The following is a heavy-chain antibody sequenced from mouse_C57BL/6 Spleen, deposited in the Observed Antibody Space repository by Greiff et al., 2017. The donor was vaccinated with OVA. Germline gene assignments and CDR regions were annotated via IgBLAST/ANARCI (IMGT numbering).Heavy chain of an antibody. D-gene: IGHD1-1*01. Sequence: QVQLQQSGPGLVQPSQSLSITCTVSGFSLTSYGVHWVRQSPGKGLEWLGVIWSGGSTDYNAAFISRLSISKDNSKSQVFFKMNSLQADDTAIYYCARKGLLLRPTEYYAMDYWGQGTSVTVSS. CDR1: GFSLTSYG. V-gene: IGHV2-2*01. CDR2: IWSGGST. CDR3: ARKGLLLRPTEYYAMDY. J-gene: IGHJ4*01.